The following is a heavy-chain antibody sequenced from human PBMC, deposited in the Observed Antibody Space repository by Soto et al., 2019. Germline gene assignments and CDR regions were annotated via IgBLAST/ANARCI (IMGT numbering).Heavy chain of an antibody. CDR1: GGSINSDYSF. V-gene: IGHV4-39*01. CDR2: LYYGGST. J-gene: IGHJ5*02. Sequence: SETLSLTCSVSGGSINSDYSFWGWVRQSPGKWLEWIGSLYYGGSTFYNPSLKSRVTISLDTSKNQFSLRLTSVTAADTAIYYCARQLPVGATSWFDPWGQGTLVTVSS. D-gene: IGHD1-26*01. CDR3: ARQLPVGATSWFDP.